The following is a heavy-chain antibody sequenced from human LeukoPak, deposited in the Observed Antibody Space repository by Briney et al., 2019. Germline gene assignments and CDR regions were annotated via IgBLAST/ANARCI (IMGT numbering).Heavy chain of an antibody. V-gene: IGHV3-21*01. CDR2: ISSSSSYI. D-gene: IGHD1-26*01. J-gene: IGHJ4*02. CDR3: ASLYSGSYLLDY. CDR1: GFTFSSYS. Sequence: GGSLRLYCAASGFTFSSYSMNWVRGAPGKGLEWVSSISSSSSYIYYADSVKGRFTISRDNAKNSLYLQMNSLRAEDTAVYYCASLYSGSYLLDYWGQGTLVTVSS.